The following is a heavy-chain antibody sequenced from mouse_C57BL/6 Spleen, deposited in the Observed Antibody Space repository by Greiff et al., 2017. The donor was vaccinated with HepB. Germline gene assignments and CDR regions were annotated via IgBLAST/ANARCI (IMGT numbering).Heavy chain of an antibody. D-gene: IGHD2-3*01. Sequence: VQLQQSGPELVKPGASVKISCKASGYAFSSSWMNWVKQRPGKGLEWIGRIYTGDGATNYNGKFKGKATLTADNSSSTAYMQLSRLTSEYSAVYFWARRGYYGDYAMDYWVQGTSVTVSS. CDR3: ARRGYYGDYAMDY. CDR2: IYTGDGAT. J-gene: IGHJ4*01. V-gene: IGHV1-82*01. CDR1: GYAFSSSW.